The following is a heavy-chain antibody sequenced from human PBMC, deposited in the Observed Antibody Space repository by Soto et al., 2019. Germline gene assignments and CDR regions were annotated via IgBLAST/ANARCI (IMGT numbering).Heavy chain of an antibody. CDR3: ARDRVSYYDILTGPYYYYGMDF. J-gene: IGHJ6*02. CDR1: GYTFTSYG. D-gene: IGHD3-9*01. CDR2: ISAYNGNT. V-gene: IGHV1-18*04. Sequence: ASVKVSGKASGYTFTSYGISWVRQAPGQGLEWMGWISAYNGNTNYAQKLQGRVTMTTDTSTSTAYMELRSLRSDDTAVYYCARDRVSYYDILTGPYYYYGMDFWGQGTTVTVSS.